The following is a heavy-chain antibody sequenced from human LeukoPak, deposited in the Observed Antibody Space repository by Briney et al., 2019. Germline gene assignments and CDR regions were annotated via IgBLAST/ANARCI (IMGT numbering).Heavy chain of an antibody. V-gene: IGHV3-30*03. CDR2: ISYDGSNK. Sequence: GGSLRLSCAASGFTFSSYGMHWVRQAPGKGLEWVAVISYDGSNKYYADSVKGRFTISRDNSKNTLYLQMNSLRAEDTAVYYCARDPGRREKAFDIWGQGTMVTVSS. D-gene: IGHD1-14*01. J-gene: IGHJ3*02. CDR3: ARDPGRREKAFDI. CDR1: GFTFSSYG.